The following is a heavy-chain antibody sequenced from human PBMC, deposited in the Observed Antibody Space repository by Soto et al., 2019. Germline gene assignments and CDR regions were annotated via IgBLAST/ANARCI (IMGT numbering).Heavy chain of an antibody. Sequence: LRLSCAASGFTFSNYGMHWVRQAPGKGLEWVAIIWYDGSNKYYADSVKGRFTISRDNSKNTVYLQMNSLRAEDTAMYYCAAGEPLNYRGQGTLVTVSS. J-gene: IGHJ4*02. CDR2: IWYDGSNK. D-gene: IGHD3-10*01. V-gene: IGHV3-33*01. CDR1: GFTFSNYG. CDR3: AAGEPLNY.